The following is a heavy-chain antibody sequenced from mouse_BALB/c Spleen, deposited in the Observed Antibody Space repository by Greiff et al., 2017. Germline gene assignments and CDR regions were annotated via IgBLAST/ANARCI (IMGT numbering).Heavy chain of an antibody. CDR2: ISYDGSN. D-gene: IGHD1-1*01. Sequence: EVQRVESGPGLVKPSQSLSLTCSVTGYSITSGYYWNWIRQFPGNKLEWMGYISYDGSNNYNPSLKNRISITRDTSKNQFFLKLNSVTTEDTATYYCARDQDYGSSPPFDYWGQGTTLTVSS. V-gene: IGHV3-6*02. J-gene: IGHJ2*01. CDR1: GYSITSGYY. CDR3: ARDQDYGSSPPFDY.